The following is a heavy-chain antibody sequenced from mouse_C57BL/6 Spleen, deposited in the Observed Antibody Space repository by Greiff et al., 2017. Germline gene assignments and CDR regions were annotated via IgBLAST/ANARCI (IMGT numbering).Heavy chain of an antibody. CDR3: TKPPLDY. Sequence: VQLQASGAELVRPGASVTLSCKASGYTFTDYEMHWVKQTPVHGLEWIGAIDPETGGTAYNQKFKGKAILTADKSSSTAYMELRSLTSEDSAVYYCTKPPLDYWGQGTTLTVSS. CDR2: IDPETGGT. J-gene: IGHJ2*01. V-gene: IGHV1-15*01. CDR1: GYTFTDYE.